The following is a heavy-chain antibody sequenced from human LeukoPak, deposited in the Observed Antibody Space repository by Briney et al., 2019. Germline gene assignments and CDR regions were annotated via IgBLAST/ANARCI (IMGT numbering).Heavy chain of an antibody. J-gene: IGHJ6*02. CDR1: GGSISSYY. V-gene: IGHV4-59*01. Sequence: SETLSLTCTVSGGSISSYYWSWIRQPPGKGLEWIGYIYYSGSTNYNPSLKSRVTISVDTSKNQFSLKLSSVTAADTAVYYCXXXXXXXXXXXXYYYGMDVWGQGTTVTVSS. CDR3: XXXXXXXXXXXXYYYGMDV. CDR2: IYYSGST.